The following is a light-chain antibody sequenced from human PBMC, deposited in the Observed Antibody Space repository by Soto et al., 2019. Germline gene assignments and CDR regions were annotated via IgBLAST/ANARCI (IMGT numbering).Light chain of an antibody. CDR2: GSS. J-gene: IGKJ2*01. V-gene: IGKV3-20*01. CDR1: QSVSNKY. Sequence: EVVLTQSPGTLSLSPGERATLSCRASQSVSNKYLAGYQQKPGQAPRLLIFGSSDRATGSPDRFSGSGSGTDFTLAISRLEPEDFAVYYCQQYGSSPPYTLGQGTKLEIK. CDR3: QQYGSSPPYT.